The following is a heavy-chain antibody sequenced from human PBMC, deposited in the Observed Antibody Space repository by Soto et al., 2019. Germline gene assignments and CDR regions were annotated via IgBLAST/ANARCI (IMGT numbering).Heavy chain of an antibody. D-gene: IGHD4-17*01. V-gene: IGHV3-30*18. CDR1: GFTFSSYG. CDR3: AKDPIDYGDYVRVPDY. J-gene: IGHJ4*02. CDR2: ISYDGSNK. Sequence: HPGGSLRLSCAASGFTFSSYGMHWVRQAPGKGLEWVAVISYDGSNKYYADSVKGRFTISRDNSKNTLYLQMNSLRAEDTAVYYCAKDPIDYGDYVRVPDYWGQGTLVTVSS.